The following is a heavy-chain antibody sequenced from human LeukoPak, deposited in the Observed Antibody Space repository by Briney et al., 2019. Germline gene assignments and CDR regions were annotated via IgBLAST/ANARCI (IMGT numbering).Heavy chain of an antibody. V-gene: IGHV3-15*01. Sequence: GGSLRLSCAASGFTFSNAWMSWVRQAPGKGLEWVGRVKSKTDGGTTDYAAPVKGRFTISRDDSKNTLYLQMNSLKTEDTAVYYCTTEGPIAAAGTSDYWGQGTLVTVSS. CDR3: TTEGPIAAAGTSDY. D-gene: IGHD6-13*01. CDR2: VKSKTDGGTT. CDR1: GFTFSNAW. J-gene: IGHJ4*02.